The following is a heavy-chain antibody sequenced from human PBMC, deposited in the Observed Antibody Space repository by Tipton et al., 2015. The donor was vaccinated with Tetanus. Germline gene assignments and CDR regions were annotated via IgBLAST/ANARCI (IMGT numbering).Heavy chain of an antibody. CDR2: VSFDGRNT. J-gene: IGHJ4*02. Sequence: RSLRLSCKASGYTFSAHTMHWVRQAPGQGLEWVAIVSFDGRNTYYADAVKGRFTISKDNSKSTLYLQMNSLRAEETAVYYCARGPHTIRTGNHRGFGYWGQGTLFTVSS. V-gene: IGHV3-30*04. CDR1: GYTFSAHT. D-gene: IGHD3-10*01. CDR3: ARGPHTIRTGNHRGFGY.